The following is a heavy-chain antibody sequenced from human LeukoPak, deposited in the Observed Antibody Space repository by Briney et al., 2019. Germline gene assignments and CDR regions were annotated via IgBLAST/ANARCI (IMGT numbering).Heavy chain of an antibody. V-gene: IGHV4-39*07. D-gene: IGHD3-22*01. CDR3: ARDAENYYDSSGYYFY. Sequence: SETLSLTCTVSGGSISSSSYYWGWIRQPPGKGLEWIGSIYYSGSTYYNPSLKSRVTISVDTSKNQFSLKLSSVTAADTAVYYCARDAENYYDSSGYYFYWGQGTLVTVSS. CDR1: GGSISSSSYY. J-gene: IGHJ4*02. CDR2: IYYSGST.